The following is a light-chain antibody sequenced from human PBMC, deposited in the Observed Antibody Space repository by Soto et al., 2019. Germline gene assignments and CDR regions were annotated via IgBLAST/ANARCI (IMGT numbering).Light chain of an antibody. CDR3: LQYDSSPLT. CDR1: QSVSSSY. J-gene: IGKJ4*01. Sequence: EIVLTQSPGTLSLSPGERATLSCRASQSVSSSYLAWYQQKPGQAPRLLIYGASSRATGIRDRFSGSGSGTDFPLTISRLEPEDFAVYYCLQYDSSPLTFGGGTKVEIK. V-gene: IGKV3-20*01. CDR2: GAS.